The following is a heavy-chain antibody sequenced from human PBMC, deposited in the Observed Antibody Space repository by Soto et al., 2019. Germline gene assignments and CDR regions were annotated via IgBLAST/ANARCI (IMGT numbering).Heavy chain of an antibody. CDR1: GFTFSSYA. CDR3: AKDGPSAVEFYDFWSGYYYYFDY. Sequence: EVQLLESGGGLVQPGGSLRLSCAASGFTFSSYAMSWVRQAPGKGLEWVSAISGSGGSTYYADSVKGRFTISRDNSKNTLYLQMNSLRAEDTAVYYCAKDGPSAVEFYDFWSGYYYYFDYWGQGTLVTVSS. V-gene: IGHV3-23*01. J-gene: IGHJ4*02. D-gene: IGHD3-3*01. CDR2: ISGSGGST.